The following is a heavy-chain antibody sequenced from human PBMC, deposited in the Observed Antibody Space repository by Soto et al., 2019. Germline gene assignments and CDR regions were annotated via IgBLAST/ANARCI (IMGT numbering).Heavy chain of an antibody. CDR3: ARDQWLKVPAVVGDKFDS. Sequence: ASVKVSCKASGGNFTNYGISWVRQAPGQGLEWMGWINSYNGDTKYARKYQDRITLTKDKSTRTVYMELTSLRSDDTAVYYCARDQWLKVPAVVGDKFDSWGQGTLVTVSS. CDR1: GGNFTNYG. CDR2: INSYNGDT. J-gene: IGHJ5*01. V-gene: IGHV1-18*01. D-gene: IGHD6-19*01.